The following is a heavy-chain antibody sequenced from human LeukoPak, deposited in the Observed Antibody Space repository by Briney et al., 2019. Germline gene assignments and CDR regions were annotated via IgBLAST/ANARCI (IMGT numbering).Heavy chain of an antibody. V-gene: IGHV4-34*01. CDR3: ARHGGNSVYDPFEH. J-gene: IGHJ4*02. CDR2: INHSGST. CDR1: GGSFSGYY. D-gene: IGHD5/OR15-5a*01. Sequence: SETLSLTCAVYGGSFSGYYWSWIRQPPGKGLEWIGEINHSGSTNYNPSLKRRVTISGDTSKKQFSLRLRSVTAADTAVYYCARHGGNSVYDPFEHWGQGTLVTVSS.